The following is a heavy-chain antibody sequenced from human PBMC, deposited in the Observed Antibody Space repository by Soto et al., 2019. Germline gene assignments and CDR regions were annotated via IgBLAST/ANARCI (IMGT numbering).Heavy chain of an antibody. CDR1: GFTFGNHW. Sequence: LRLSCAASGFTFGNHWMHWVRQAPGKGLEWVSRVISDGNTIDYADSVKGRFTVSRDNAKSTLYLQMNSLRAEDTAVYYCATAEVDHWGPGTLVTVSS. V-gene: IGHV3-74*01. CDR3: ATAEVDH. CDR2: VISDGNTI. J-gene: IGHJ5*02.